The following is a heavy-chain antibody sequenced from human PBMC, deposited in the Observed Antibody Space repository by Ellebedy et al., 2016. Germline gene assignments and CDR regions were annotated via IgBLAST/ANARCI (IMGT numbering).Heavy chain of an antibody. CDR2: INPNSGGT. J-gene: IGHJ5*02. CDR3: ARDRPIAAAGTRWFDP. Sequence: ASVKVSXKASGYTFTGYYMHWVRQAPGQGLEWMGWINPNSGGTNYAQKFQGRVTMTRDTSISTAYMELSRLRSDDTAVYYCARDRPIAAAGTRWFDPWGQGTLVTVSS. CDR1: GYTFTGYY. D-gene: IGHD6-13*01. V-gene: IGHV1-2*02.